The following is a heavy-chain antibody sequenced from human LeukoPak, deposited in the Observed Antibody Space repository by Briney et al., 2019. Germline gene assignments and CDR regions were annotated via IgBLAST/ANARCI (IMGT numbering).Heavy chain of an antibody. Sequence: SETLSLTCTVSGGSISSYYWSWIRQPPGKGLEWIGYIYYSGSTDYNPSLKSRVTISVDTSKNQFSLKLSSVTAADTAVYYCARDRGFESYAFDIWGQGTMVTVSS. J-gene: IGHJ3*02. CDR3: ARDRGFESYAFDI. CDR2: IYYSGST. CDR1: GGSISSYY. D-gene: IGHD3-10*01. V-gene: IGHV4-59*01.